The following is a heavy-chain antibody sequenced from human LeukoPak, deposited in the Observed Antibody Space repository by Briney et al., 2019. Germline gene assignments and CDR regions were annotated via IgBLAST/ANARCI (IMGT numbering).Heavy chain of an antibody. CDR3: TTEVVYCSSTSCYSFDY. CDR2: IKSKTDGGTT. J-gene: IGHJ4*02. V-gene: IGHV3-15*01. D-gene: IGHD2-2*02. CDR1: GFTFSNAW. Sequence: GGSLRLSCAASGFTFSNAWMSWVRQAPGKGLEWVGRIKSKTDGGTTDYAAPVKGRFTISRDDSKNTLYLQMNSLKTEDTAVYYCTTEVVYCSSTSCYSFDYWGQGTLVTVSS.